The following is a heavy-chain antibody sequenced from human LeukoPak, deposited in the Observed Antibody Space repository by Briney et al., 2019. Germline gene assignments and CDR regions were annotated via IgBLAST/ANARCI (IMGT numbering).Heavy chain of an antibody. Sequence: SETLSLTCTVSGGSISRSGYYWSWIRQHPGKGLEWIGYIYYSGSTYYNPSLKSRVTISVDTSKNQFSLKLSSVTAADTAVYYCARSKGGYCSSTSCARFDYWGQGTLVTVSS. D-gene: IGHD2-2*01. CDR2: IYYSGST. V-gene: IGHV4-31*03. CDR1: GGSISRSGYY. J-gene: IGHJ4*02. CDR3: ARSKGGYCSSTSCARFDY.